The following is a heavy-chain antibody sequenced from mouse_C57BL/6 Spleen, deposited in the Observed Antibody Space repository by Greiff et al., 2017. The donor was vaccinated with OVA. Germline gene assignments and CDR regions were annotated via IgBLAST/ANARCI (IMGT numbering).Heavy chain of an antibody. CDR3: ARGGEIYYGNYVDY. V-gene: IGHV1-80*01. CDR1: GYAFSSYW. Sequence: QVQLQQSGAELMKPGASVKISCKASGYAFSSYWMNWVKQRPGKGLEWIGQIYPGDGDTNYNGKFKGKATLTADKSSSTAYMQLSSLTSEDSAVYFCARGGEIYYGNYVDYWGQGTTLTVSS. J-gene: IGHJ2*01. CDR2: IYPGDGDT. D-gene: IGHD2-1*01.